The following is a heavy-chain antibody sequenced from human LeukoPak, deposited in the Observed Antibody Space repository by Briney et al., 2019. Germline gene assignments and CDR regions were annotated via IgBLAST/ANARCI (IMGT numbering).Heavy chain of an antibody. CDR2: IYYSGNT. D-gene: IGHD4-17*01. V-gene: IGHV4-39*07. Sequence: PSETLSLTCTISGGSISSSNYYWAWIRQPPGTGLEWIGSIYYSGNTYYNPSLNSRVTISLDTSNNQFSLKLSSVTAADTAVYYCARGLPKIDSGDYGGTWFDPWGQGTLVTVSS. CDR1: GGSISSSNYY. J-gene: IGHJ5*02. CDR3: ARGLPKIDSGDYGGTWFDP.